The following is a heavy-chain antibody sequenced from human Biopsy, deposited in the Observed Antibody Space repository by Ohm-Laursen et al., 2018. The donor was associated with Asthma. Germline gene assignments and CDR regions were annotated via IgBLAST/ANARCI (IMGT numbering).Heavy chain of an antibody. CDR2: IYIGGGT. V-gene: IGHV3-53*01. Sequence: SLRLSCTASGFTVSTNGLSWVRQPPGKGLEWVSVIYIGGGTYYADSVQGRVTISRDNSKNTLSLQMNSLRAEDAAVYYCARAYGGSFFSGSFDIWGQGTMVTVSS. CDR1: GFTVSTNG. CDR3: ARAYGGSFFSGSFDI. J-gene: IGHJ3*02. D-gene: IGHD4-23*01.